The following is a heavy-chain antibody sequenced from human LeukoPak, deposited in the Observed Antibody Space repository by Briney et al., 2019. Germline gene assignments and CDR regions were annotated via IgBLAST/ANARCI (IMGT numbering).Heavy chain of an antibody. CDR2: INNSGST. CDR3: ARKGAAMATYWFDP. Sequence: SETLSLTCTVSGGSITSYYWTWIRQPPGKGLEWIGEINNSGSTNNNPSLKSRVTMSVDTSKNQFSLKLSSVTAADTAVYYCARKGAAMATYWFDPWGQGTLVTVSS. CDR1: GGSITSYY. J-gene: IGHJ5*02. V-gene: IGHV4-34*01. D-gene: IGHD5-18*01.